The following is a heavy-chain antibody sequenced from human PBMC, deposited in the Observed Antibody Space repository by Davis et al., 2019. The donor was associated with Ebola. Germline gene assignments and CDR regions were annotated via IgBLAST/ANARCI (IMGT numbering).Heavy chain of an antibody. V-gene: IGHV3-30*09. CDR3: ARGREDYLDY. CDR2: ISSDGRNK. D-gene: IGHD1-26*01. J-gene: IGHJ4*02. CDR1: GITLRSYW. Sequence: GESLKISCAGSGITLRSYWMHWVRQAPGKGLEWVAAISSDGRNKHYADSVRGRVVISRDTSKDTLYLPMSGLRAEDTAVYYCARGREDYLDYWGQGTLVTVSS.